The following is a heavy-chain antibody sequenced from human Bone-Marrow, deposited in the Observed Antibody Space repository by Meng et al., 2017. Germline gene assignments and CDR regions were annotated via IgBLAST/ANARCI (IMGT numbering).Heavy chain of an antibody. CDR2: MNPNNGNT. Sequence: GESLKISCKASGYTFTTYDINWVRQATGQGLEWMGWMNPNNGNTAYAQKFQGRVTMTRNTSISTAYMELSSLRSEDTAVYYCATLDFWSGYTDMDVWGQGTTVTVSS. D-gene: IGHD3-3*01. V-gene: IGHV1-8*01. J-gene: IGHJ6*02. CDR3: ATLDFWSGYTDMDV. CDR1: GYTFTTYD.